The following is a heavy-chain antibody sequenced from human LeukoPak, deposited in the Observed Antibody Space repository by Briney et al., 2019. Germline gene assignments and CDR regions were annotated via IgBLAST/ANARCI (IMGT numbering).Heavy chain of an antibody. CDR1: GGSISSYY. D-gene: IGHD3-10*01. J-gene: IGHJ2*01. Sequence: SETLSLTCTVSGGSISSYYWSWIRQPPGKGLEWIGYIYYSGSTYYNPSLKSRVTISVDTSKNQFSLKLSSVTAADTAVYYCARVEVRYGSGSKSPYWYFDLWGRGTLVTVSS. CDR2: IYYSGST. CDR3: ARVEVRYGSGSKSPYWYFDL. V-gene: IGHV4-59*08.